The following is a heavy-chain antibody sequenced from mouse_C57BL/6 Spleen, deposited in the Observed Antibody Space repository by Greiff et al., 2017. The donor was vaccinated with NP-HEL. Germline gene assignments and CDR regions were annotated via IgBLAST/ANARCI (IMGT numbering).Heavy chain of an antibody. J-gene: IGHJ1*03. CDR1: GYTFTSYW. D-gene: IGHD4-1*01. Sequence: QVQLQQPGAELVKPGASVKMSCKASGYTFTSYWITWVKQRPGQGLEWIGDIYPGSGSTNYNEKFKGKATLTVDTSSSTAYMQLSSLTSEASAVSYCARRTGLYWYFDVWGKGTTVTVSS. CDR3: ARRTGLYWYFDV. V-gene: IGHV1-55*01. CDR2: IYPGSGST.